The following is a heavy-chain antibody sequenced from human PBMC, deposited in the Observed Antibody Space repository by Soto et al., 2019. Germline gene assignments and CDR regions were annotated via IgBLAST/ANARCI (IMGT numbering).Heavy chain of an antibody. D-gene: IGHD1-1*01. CDR2: IYPGDSYT. J-gene: IGHJ5*02. V-gene: IGHV5-51*01. Sequence: GESLKISCKGSGYNFNNYWIAWVREMPGKGLEWMGLIYPGDSYTRYNPSFQGQVTISADKALNSAFLQWSSLKASDSGIYYCASLTTGFAWFDPWGQGTMVTVSS. CDR3: ASLTTGFAWFDP. CDR1: GYNFNNYW.